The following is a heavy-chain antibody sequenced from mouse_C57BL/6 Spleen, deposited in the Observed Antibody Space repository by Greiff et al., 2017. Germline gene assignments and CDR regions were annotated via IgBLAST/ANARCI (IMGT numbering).Heavy chain of an antibody. CDR3: AIYYDYTSFAY. CDR1: GFPFSSYA. Sequence: DVMLVESGGGLVKPGGSLKLSCAASGFPFSSYAMSWVRPTPEKRLEWVATISAGGSYTYYPDTVKGRFPISRDNAKNNRYLQMSHLKSEDTAMYYCAIYYDYTSFAYWGQGTLVTVSA. V-gene: IGHV5-4*03. J-gene: IGHJ3*01. CDR2: ISAGGSYT. D-gene: IGHD2-4*01.